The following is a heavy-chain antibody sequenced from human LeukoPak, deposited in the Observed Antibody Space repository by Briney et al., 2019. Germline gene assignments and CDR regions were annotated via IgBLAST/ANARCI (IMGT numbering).Heavy chain of an antibody. D-gene: IGHD3-10*01. Sequence: PGGTLRLSCAASGFTFSSYSMNWVRQAPGKGLEWVSSISSSSSYIYYADSVKGRFTISRDNAKNSLHLQMNSLRAEDTAVYYCVRGLRGVIWTFSDNWFDPWGQGTLVTVSS. J-gene: IGHJ5*02. V-gene: IGHV3-21*01. CDR1: GFTFSSYS. CDR2: ISSSSSYI. CDR3: VRGLRGVIWTFSDNWFDP.